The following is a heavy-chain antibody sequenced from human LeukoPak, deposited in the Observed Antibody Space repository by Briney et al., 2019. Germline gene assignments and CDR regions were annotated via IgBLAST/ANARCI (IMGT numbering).Heavy chain of an antibody. CDR1: GFTFSGSA. Sequence: PGGSLRLSCAASGFTFSGSAMHWVRQASGKGPEWVGRIRSKANSYATAYAASVKGRFTISRDDSKNTAYLQMNSLKTEDTAVYYCTRHATYYYDSSGYSDYWGQGTLVTVSS. CDR3: TRHATYYYDSSGYSDY. J-gene: IGHJ4*02. CDR2: IRSKANSYAT. D-gene: IGHD3-22*01. V-gene: IGHV3-73*01.